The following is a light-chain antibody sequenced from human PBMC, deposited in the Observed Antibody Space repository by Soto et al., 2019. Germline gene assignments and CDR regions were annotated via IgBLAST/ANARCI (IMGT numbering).Light chain of an antibody. CDR3: QTWGTGNVV. Sequence: QSVLTQSPSASASLGASVKLTCTLSSRHSSYSIAWHQQQPEKGPRYLMKLNSDGSHDKGDGIPDRFSGSSSGAERYLTISSLQSEDEADYYCQTWGTGNVVFGGGTKLTVL. CDR1: SRHSSYS. CDR2: LNSDGSH. J-gene: IGLJ2*01. V-gene: IGLV4-69*01.